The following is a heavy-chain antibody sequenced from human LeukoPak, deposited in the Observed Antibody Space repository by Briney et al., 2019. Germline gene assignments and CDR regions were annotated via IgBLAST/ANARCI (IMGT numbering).Heavy chain of an antibody. CDR2: INSGADDI. D-gene: IGHD2-2*01. Sequence: PGGSLRLSCAASRFSFSLYAMNWVRQAPGKGLEWISYINSGADDIHYAASVRGRFTISRDDAGNTLFLQLSRLRAEDTAVYYCARDTIQPGLIDDWGQGTLVTVSS. V-gene: IGHV3-21*05. CDR3: ARDTIQPGLIDD. CDR1: RFSFSLYA. J-gene: IGHJ4*02.